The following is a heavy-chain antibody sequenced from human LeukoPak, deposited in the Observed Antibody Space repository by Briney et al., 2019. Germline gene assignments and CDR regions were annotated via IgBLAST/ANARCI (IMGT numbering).Heavy chain of an antibody. CDR2: VNTDGSAT. Sequence: PGGSLRLSCAASGFTFSSNWMHLVRQAPGKGLVWVSYVNTDGSATTYADSVKGRFTISRDNAKNTLYLQMNSLRAEDTAVYYCARGGQGAVDYWGQGTLVTVSS. J-gene: IGHJ4*02. CDR3: ARGGQGAVDY. CDR1: GFTFSSNW. D-gene: IGHD3-16*01. V-gene: IGHV3-74*01.